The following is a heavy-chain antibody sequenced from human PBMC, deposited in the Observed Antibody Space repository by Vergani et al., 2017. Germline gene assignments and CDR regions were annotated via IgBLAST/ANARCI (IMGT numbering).Heavy chain of an antibody. Sequence: QVQLVESGGGVVQPGRSLRLSCAASGFTFSGYGMHWVRQAPGKRLEWVAVISYDGSNKYYADSVKGRFTISRDNSKNTLYLQMNSLRAEDTAVYYCAKEEWGIAAAGATPGFYMDVWGKXP. D-gene: IGHD6-13*01. V-gene: IGHV3-30*18. J-gene: IGHJ6*03. CDR2: ISYDGSNK. CDR1: GFTFSGYG. CDR3: AKEEWGIAAAGATPGFYMDV.